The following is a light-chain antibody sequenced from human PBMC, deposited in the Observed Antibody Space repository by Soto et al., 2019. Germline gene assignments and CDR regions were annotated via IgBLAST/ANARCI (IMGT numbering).Light chain of an antibody. V-gene: IGKV3-15*01. CDR2: GAS. CDR3: KQYNSWTTLI. Sequence: EILITQSPATLTESPGERPTLSCRASQSVGGNLAWYQQKPGQVPRLLIYGASTRATGIPDRFSGSGSETEFTLTISILESEDFVVYYCKQYNSWTTLIFGQGTRLEI. CDR1: QSVGGN. J-gene: IGKJ5*01.